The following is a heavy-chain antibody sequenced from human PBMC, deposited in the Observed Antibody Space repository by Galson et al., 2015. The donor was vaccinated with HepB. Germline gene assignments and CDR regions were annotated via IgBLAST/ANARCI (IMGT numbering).Heavy chain of an antibody. CDR1: GYSFTSHW. V-gene: IGHV5-51*01. J-gene: IGHJ4*02. CDR2: IYPGDSEI. D-gene: IGHD1-26*01. CDR3: ARLGNEDYHYYGMDF. Sequence: QSGAEVKKPGGSLKISCKGSGYSFTSHWIGWVRQMPGKGLECMGIIYPGDSEIRYSPSFQGQVTISADKSISTAYLHWTSLKASDTAMYYCARLGNEDYHYYGMDFWGQGTLVTVSS.